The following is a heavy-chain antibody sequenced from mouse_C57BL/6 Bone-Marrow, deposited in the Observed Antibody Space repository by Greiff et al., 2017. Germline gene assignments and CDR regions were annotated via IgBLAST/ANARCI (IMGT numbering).Heavy chain of an antibody. V-gene: IGHV1-76*01. J-gene: IGHJ3*01. Sequence: VMLVESGAELVRPGASVKLSCKASGYTFTDYYINWVKQRPGQGLEWIARIYPGSGNTYYNEKFKGKATLTAEKSSSTAYMQLSSLTSEDSAVYFCARGGYYGPFAYWGQGTLVTVSA. CDR2: IYPGSGNT. CDR1: GYTFTDYY. CDR3: ARGGYYGPFAY. D-gene: IGHD1-1*02.